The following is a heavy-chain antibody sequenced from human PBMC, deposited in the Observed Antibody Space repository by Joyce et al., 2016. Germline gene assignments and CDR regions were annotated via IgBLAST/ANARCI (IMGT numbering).Heavy chain of an antibody. CDR2: IYWDDDK. CDR1: GFPLCTSGVG. Sequence: QITLKESVPTLVKPTQTLTLTCTFSGFPLCTSGVGVGWIRQTPGKAREWLALIYWDDDKLYSPSLKSRLPNTTHTSKNHVVLRMTIMPAEDTATYYCAHLKLEQLSYSSHIDSFHYWGQATLVTVSS. J-gene: IGHJ4*02. CDR3: AHLKLEQLSYSSHIDSFHY. D-gene: IGHD3-16*02. V-gene: IGHV2-5*02.